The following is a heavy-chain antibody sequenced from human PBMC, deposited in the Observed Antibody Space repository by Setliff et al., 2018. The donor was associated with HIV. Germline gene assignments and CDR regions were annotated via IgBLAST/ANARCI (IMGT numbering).Heavy chain of an antibody. CDR3: ARSAELYFYYGMDV. Sequence: PGGSLRLSCAASEFTFSSYAMSWVRQAPGKGLEWVSSISVSGGSTYYADSVKGRFTISRDNSKNTLSLQMNSLRAEDTAVYYCARSAELYFYYGMDVWGQGTTVTVSS. CDR2: ISVSGGST. D-gene: IGHD2-15*01. V-gene: IGHV3-23*01. J-gene: IGHJ6*02. CDR1: EFTFSSYA.